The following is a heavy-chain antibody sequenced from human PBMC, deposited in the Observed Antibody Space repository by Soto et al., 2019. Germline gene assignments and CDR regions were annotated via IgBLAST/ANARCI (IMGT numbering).Heavy chain of an antibody. J-gene: IGHJ4*02. CDR3: ASNLVEMATILDY. V-gene: IGHV1-69*13. Sequence: SVKVSCKASGGTFSSYAISWVRQAPGQGLEWMGGIIPIFGTANYAQKFQGRVTITADESTSTAYMELSSLRSEDTAVYYCASNLVEMATILDYWGQGTLVTVSS. CDR1: GGTFSSYA. CDR2: IIPIFGTA. D-gene: IGHD5-12*01.